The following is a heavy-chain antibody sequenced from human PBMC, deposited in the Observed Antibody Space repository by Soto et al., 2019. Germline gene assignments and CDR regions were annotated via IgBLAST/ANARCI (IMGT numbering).Heavy chain of an antibody. J-gene: IGHJ4*02. CDR3: ARETGFSAWYLGY. V-gene: IGHV4-4*07. CDR1: GGSISSYY. CDR2: IYTSGTT. D-gene: IGHD6-19*01. Sequence: QVQLQESGPGVVKPSETLSLTCSVSGGSISSYYWNWVRQPDGKGLEWIGRIYTSGTTYYNPSLKRRVAMSVDTSKNQFYLQLRSVTAADTAVYYCARETGFSAWYLGYWGRGTLVTVSS.